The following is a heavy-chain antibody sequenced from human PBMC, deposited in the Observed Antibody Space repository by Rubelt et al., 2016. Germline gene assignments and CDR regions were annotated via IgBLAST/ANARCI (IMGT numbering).Heavy chain of an antibody. Sequence: SRGGLVQPGGSLRLSCAASGFSFSNYWMYWVRQAPGKGLVWVAYVSSSGNAMFYRDSVKGRFTVSRDNARSSLSLQMNNLRVEDTAVYYCARFAISASYYFDLWGQGTPVIVSS. CDR1: GFSFSNYW. CDR3: ARFAISASYYFDL. V-gene: IGHV3-48*04. CDR2: VSSSGNAM. D-gene: IGHD3-3*01. J-gene: IGHJ4*02.